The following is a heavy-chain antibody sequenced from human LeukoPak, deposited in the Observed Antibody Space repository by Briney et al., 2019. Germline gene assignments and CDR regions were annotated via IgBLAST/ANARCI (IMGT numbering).Heavy chain of an antibody. D-gene: IGHD6-19*01. V-gene: IGHV4-39*07. J-gene: IGHJ4*02. CDR2: IYYSGST. Sequence: GSLRLSCAASGFTVSSNYMSWVRQAPGKGLEWIGSIYYSGSTYYNPSLKSRVTISVDTSKNQFSLKLSSVTAADTAVYYCARDWKYSSGSYQYYFDYWGQGTLVTVSS. CDR3: ARDWKYSSGSYQYYFDY. CDR1: GFTVSSNY.